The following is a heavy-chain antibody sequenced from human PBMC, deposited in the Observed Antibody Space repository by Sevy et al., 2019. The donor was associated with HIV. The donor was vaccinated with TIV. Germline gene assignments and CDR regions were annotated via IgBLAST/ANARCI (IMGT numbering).Heavy chain of an antibody. CDR3: VRDESFSLIVVDPDY. V-gene: IGHV1-18*01. CDR2: ISGYNGNT. CDR1: GYTFSNYG. D-gene: IGHD3-22*01. J-gene: IGHJ4*02. Sequence: ASVKVSCQASGYTFSNYGVTWMRQAPGQGLEWMGWISGYNGNTKYAQKFQDRVIMTTDTATSTAYMELRSLRSDDTAVYYCVRDESFSLIVVDPDYWGQGTLITVSS.